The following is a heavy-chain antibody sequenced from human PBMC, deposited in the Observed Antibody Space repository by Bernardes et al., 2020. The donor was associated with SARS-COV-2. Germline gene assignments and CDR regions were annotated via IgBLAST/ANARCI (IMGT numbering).Heavy chain of an antibody. J-gene: IGHJ4*02. CDR1: GFTFSGNA. CDR3: AEDLFWWQPDY. Sequence: GGSLSLSCAASGFTFSGNAISCVRQAPEKGLEWISRISSHAATHYTNSVRGRFTISIDNSNNMLYLQMMSLRVEDTAIYYCAEDLFWWQPDYWGQGALVTVSA. D-gene: IGHD2-8*02. CDR2: ISSHAAT. V-gene: IGHV3-23*01.